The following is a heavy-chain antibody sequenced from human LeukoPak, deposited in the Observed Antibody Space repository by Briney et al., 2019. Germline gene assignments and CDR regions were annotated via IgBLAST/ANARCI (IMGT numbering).Heavy chain of an antibody. CDR2: ISSSSSYI. CDR3: ARDPGYYYYGMDV. CDR1: GFTFSSYS. V-gene: IGHV3-21*01. J-gene: IGHJ6*02. Sequence: GGSLRLSCAASGFTFSSYSMNWVHQAPGKGLEWVSSISSSSSYIYYADSVKGRFTISRDNAKNSLYLQMNSLRAEDTALYYCARDPGYYYYGMDVWGQGTTVTVSS.